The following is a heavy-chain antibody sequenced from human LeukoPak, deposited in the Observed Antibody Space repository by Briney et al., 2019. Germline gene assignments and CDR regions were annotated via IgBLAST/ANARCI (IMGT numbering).Heavy chain of an antibody. CDR3: AKDGGLNSGSAHIDY. CDR1: GFTFDDYT. D-gene: IGHD1-26*01. Sequence: GGSLRLSCAASGFTFDDYTMHWVRQAPGKGLEWVSLISWDGGSTYYADSVKGRFTISRDNSKNSLCLQMNSLRTEDTALYYCAKDGGLNSGSAHIDYWGQGTLVTVSS. V-gene: IGHV3-43*01. J-gene: IGHJ4*02. CDR2: ISWDGGST.